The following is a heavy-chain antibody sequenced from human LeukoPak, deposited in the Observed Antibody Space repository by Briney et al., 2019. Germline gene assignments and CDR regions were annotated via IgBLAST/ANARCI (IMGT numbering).Heavy chain of an antibody. Sequence: GGSLRLSCAASGFTFSSYGMSWVRQAPGKGLEWVSAISGSGGSTYYADSVKGRFTISRDNSKNTLYLQMNSLRAEDTAVYYCAKDWDYGDYVGSADYWGQGTLVTVSS. CDR2: ISGSGGST. V-gene: IGHV3-23*01. J-gene: IGHJ4*02. D-gene: IGHD4-17*01. CDR3: AKDWDYGDYVGSADY. CDR1: GFTFSSYG.